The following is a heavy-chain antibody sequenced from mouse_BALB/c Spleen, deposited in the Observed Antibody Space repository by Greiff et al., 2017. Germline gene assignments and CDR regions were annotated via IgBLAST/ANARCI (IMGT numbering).Heavy chain of an antibody. CDR1: GDSITSGY. D-gene: IGHD1-1*01. J-gene: IGHJ4*01. Sequence: EVQLQQSGPSLVKPSQTLSLTCSVTGDSITSGYWNWIRKFPGNKLEYMGYISYSGSTYYNPSLKSRISITRDTSKNQYYLQLNSVTTEDTATYYCARGVYYGSSYAMDYWGQGTSVTVSS. V-gene: IGHV3-8*02. CDR3: ARGVYYGSSYAMDY. CDR2: ISYSGST.